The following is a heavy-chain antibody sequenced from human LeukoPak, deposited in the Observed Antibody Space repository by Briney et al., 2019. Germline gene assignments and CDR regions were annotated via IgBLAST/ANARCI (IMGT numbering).Heavy chain of an antibody. Sequence: SETLSLTCTVSGGSISSSSYYWGWTRQPPGKGLEWIGSIYYSGSTYYNPSLKSRVTISVDTSKNQFSLKLSSVTAADTAVYYCARRHSSGWYHFDYWGQGTPVTVSS. V-gene: IGHV4-39*01. CDR1: GGSISSSSYY. CDR3: ARRHSSGWYHFDY. D-gene: IGHD6-19*01. CDR2: IYYSGST. J-gene: IGHJ4*02.